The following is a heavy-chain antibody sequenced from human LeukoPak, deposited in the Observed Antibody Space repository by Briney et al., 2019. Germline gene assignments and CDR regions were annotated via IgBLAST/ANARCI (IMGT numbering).Heavy chain of an antibody. CDR2: IYASGST. J-gene: IGHJ4*02. CDR1: GGSISTYY. D-gene: IGHD6-19*01. Sequence: PSETLSLTCTVSGGSISTYYWNWIRQPAGKGLEWIGRIYASGSTNYNPSLKSRVTMSVDTSKNQFSLKLSSVTAADTAVYYCTRGKVVAGTPGQNSWDYWGREPWSPSPQ. V-gene: IGHV4-4*07. CDR3: TRGKVVAGTPGQNSWDY.